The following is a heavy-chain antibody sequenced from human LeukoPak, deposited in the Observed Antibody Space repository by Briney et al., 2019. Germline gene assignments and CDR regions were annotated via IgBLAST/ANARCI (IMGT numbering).Heavy chain of an antibody. CDR1: GGSISSYY. CDR3: ARMGRHGSGSYGTGVDY. V-gene: IGHV4-4*07. Sequence: SETLSLTCTVSGGSISSYYWSWIRQPAGKGLEWIGRIYTSGSTNYNTSLKSRVTMSVDTSKNQFSLKLSSVTAADTAVYYCARMGRHGSGSYGTGVDYWGQGTLVTVSS. CDR2: IYTSGST. D-gene: IGHD3-10*01. J-gene: IGHJ4*02.